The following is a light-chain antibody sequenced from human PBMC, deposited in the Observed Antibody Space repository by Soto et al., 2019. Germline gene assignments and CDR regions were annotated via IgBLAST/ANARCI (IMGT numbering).Light chain of an antibody. Sequence: QSVLTQPPSASGTPGQRVTISCSGSSSNIGSNYVYWYQQLPGTAPKLLIYRNNQRPSGVPDRFSGSKSGTSASVAISGLRSEDEADYYCAAWDDSLSGHYVFGTGTKVTVL. CDR3: AAWDDSLSGHYV. V-gene: IGLV1-47*01. J-gene: IGLJ1*01. CDR2: RNN. CDR1: SSNIGSNY.